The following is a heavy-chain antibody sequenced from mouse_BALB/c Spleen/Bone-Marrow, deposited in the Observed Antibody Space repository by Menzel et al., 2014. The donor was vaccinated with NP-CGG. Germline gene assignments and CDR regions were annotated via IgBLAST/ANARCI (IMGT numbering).Heavy chain of an antibody. Sequence: EVQVVESGGGLVQPGGSLKLSCAASGFDFSSYWMSWVRQAPGKGLEWIGEINPDSSTINYTPSLKDKFIISRDNAKNTLYLQMSKVRSEDTALYYCAREGKIYYCGSSYRYFDVWGAGTTVTVSS. CDR3: AREGKIYYCGSSYRYFDV. D-gene: IGHD1-1*01. CDR1: GFDFSSYW. J-gene: IGHJ1*01. CDR2: INPDSSTI. V-gene: IGHV4-1*02.